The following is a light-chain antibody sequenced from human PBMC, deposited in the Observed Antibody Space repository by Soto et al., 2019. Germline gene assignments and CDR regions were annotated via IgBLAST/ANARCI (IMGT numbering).Light chain of an antibody. CDR3: TSSTRSPTSV. Sequence: QSALTQPPSVSGSPGQSVTISCTGTSSDVGSYNRVSWYQQPPGTAPKLMISEVSNRPSGVPDRFSGSKSGNTASLTISGLQAEDEADYYRTSSTRSPTSVLGPAPKVTVL. CDR1: SSDVGSYNR. V-gene: IGLV2-18*02. J-gene: IGLJ1*01. CDR2: EVS.